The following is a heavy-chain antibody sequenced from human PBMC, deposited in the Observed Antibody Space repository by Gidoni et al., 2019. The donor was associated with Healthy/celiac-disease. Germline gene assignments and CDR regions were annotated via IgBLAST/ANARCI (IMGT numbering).Heavy chain of an antibody. CDR1: GGSFRAYY. Sequence: QVQLQQWGAGLLKPSETLSLPCAVYGGSFRAYYWLWIRHPPGTGLEWIGEINHSGSTNYNPSIKSRVTISVDTSKNQFSLKLSSVTAADTAVYYCARGDKYYDFWSGYYSVHRRGDWFDPWGQGTLVTVSS. CDR2: INHSGST. D-gene: IGHD3-3*01. V-gene: IGHV4-34*01. CDR3: ARGDKYYDFWSGYYSVHRRGDWFDP. J-gene: IGHJ5*02.